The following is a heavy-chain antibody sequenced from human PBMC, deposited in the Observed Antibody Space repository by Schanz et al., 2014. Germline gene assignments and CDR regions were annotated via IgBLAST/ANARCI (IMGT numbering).Heavy chain of an antibody. Sequence: QLQLQESGPGLVKPSETLSLTCAVSGASISRNNWWTWLRQPPGKGLEWIGEIHQRENTNYNPSLWGRVVLSIDKSKTQFPLRLTSVTAADTAVYFCARDEQGFDVWGQGTTVIVSS. CDR1: GASISRNNW. V-gene: IGHV4-4*02. CDR3: ARDEQGFDV. J-gene: IGHJ6*02. CDR2: IHQRENT.